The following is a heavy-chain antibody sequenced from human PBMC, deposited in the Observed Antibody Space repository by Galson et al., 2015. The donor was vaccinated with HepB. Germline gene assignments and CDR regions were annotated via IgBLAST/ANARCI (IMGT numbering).Heavy chain of an antibody. D-gene: IGHD2-2*01. CDR1: AYSFTTYW. Sequence: QSGAEVKKPGESLKISCRGSAYSFTTYWIAWVRQMPGKGLEWMGIIYPGDSDTRYSPSFQGQVTISADKSISTAYLQWSSLKASDTAVYYCARRCVDQDCFDYWGQGTLVTVSS. CDR3: ARRCVDQDCFDY. CDR2: IYPGDSDT. V-gene: IGHV5-51*03. J-gene: IGHJ4*02.